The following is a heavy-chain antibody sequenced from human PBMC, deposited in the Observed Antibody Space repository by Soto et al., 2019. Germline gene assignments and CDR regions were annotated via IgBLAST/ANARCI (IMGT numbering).Heavy chain of an antibody. Sequence: GGSLRLSXAASGFTFSTFAMHWVRQAPGKGLEWVAVMSSDGYTQYHADSVKGRFTISRDNSKNTLFLQMRSLRPEDTAVYYCARAPTSRFDYWGQGTLVTVSS. V-gene: IGHV3-30*03. CDR3: ARAPTSRFDY. CDR2: MSSDGYTQ. CDR1: GFTFSTFA. J-gene: IGHJ4*02.